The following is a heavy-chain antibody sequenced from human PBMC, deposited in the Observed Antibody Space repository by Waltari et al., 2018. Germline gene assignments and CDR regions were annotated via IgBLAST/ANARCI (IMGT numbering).Heavy chain of an antibody. CDR1: EFIFSRCF. Sequence: QVQLVESGGGVVQPGTSLRLSCAAPEFIFSRCFRPWVGQAPGKELEWVALISNDGSKKYYADSVKGRFTISRDNSKNTLYLQMISLRAEDTAVYYCARGPNPESCSSTSCYGIGFWGQGTLVTVSS. J-gene: IGHJ4*02. CDR2: ISNDGSKK. V-gene: IGHV3-30*01. D-gene: IGHD2-2*01. CDR3: ARGPNPESCSSTSCYGIGF.